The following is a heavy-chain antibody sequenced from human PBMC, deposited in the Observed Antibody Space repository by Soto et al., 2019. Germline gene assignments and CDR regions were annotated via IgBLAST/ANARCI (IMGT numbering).Heavy chain of an antibody. CDR3: TKHGDVYDFAFDK. J-gene: IGHJ3*02. CDR1: GFSFSNYG. V-gene: IGHV3-23*01. CDR2: ITKTVRIT. Sequence: EVQLLESGGGLVQPGGSLRLSCATSGFSFSNYGMNWVLQAPGKGLEWVSGITKTVRITFISDSVRGRFTISRDNLKNIMYLQMNSLRVDDTALYYRTKHGDVYDFAFDKWGQGTMVTVTS. D-gene: IGHD3-3*01.